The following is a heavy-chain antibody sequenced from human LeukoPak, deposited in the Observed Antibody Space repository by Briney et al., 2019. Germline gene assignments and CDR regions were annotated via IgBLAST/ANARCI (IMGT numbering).Heavy chain of an antibody. CDR2: IRGNAGTT. D-gene: IGHD3-22*01. J-gene: IGHJ4*02. CDR1: RFIFTNYG. Sequence: GGSLRLSCAASRFIFTNYGMSWVRQAPGKGLEWVSAIRGNAGTTYYADSVKGRFTIFRDNSKNMLYLQMNSLRVEDTAVYYCAKGHGDSSGYYYFDSWGQGTLVTVSS. CDR3: AKGHGDSSGYYYFDS. V-gene: IGHV3-23*01.